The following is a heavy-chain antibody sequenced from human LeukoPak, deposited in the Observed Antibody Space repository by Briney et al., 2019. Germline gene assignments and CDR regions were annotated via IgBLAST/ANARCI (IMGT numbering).Heavy chain of an antibody. V-gene: IGHV4-31*03. Sequence: PSETLSLTCTVSGGSISSGGYYWSWIRQHPGKGLEWIGYIYYSGSTYYNPSLKSRVTISVDTSKSQFSLKLSSVTAADTAVYYCARMGYCSSTSCYRPNNWFDPWGQGTLVTVSS. CDR3: ARMGYCSSTSCYRPNNWFDP. CDR1: GGSISSGGYY. D-gene: IGHD2-2*01. J-gene: IGHJ5*02. CDR2: IYYSGST.